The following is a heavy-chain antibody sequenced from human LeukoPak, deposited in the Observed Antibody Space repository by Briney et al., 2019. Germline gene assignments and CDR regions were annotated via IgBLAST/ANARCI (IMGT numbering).Heavy chain of an antibody. CDR3: ARDSGSYHIDF. V-gene: IGHV3-11*06. CDR1: GFSFSDYY. CDR2: ISSGGSYT. J-gene: IGHJ4*02. Sequence: GGSLRLSCAASGFSFSDYYMMWIRQAPGKGLEWVSCISSGGSYTNYADSVKGRFTISRDNAKNSLYLQMNSLRVEDTAVYYCARDSGSYHIDFWGQGTLVTFSS. D-gene: IGHD1-26*01.